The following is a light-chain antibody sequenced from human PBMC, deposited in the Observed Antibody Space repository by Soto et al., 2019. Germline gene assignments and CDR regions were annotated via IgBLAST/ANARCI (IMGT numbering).Light chain of an antibody. CDR3: SAYTARSTLV. V-gene: IGLV2-14*01. J-gene: IGLJ3*02. CDR2: EIR. Sequence: QSALTQPASVSGSAGQSITIFCSGTMRDVGAYNLFSWYQQHPGTDPKLIIYEIRNRPSGISSPCSGSSSGNTASLTISGPQPEDEGDYYCSAYTARSTLVFGGGTKLTVL. CDR1: MRDVGAYNL.